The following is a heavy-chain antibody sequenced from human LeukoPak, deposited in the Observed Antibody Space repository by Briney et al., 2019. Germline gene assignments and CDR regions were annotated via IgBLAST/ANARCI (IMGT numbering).Heavy chain of an antibody. CDR2: VDTSGSS. CDR1: GGCISSYY. D-gene: IGHD6-13*01. V-gene: IGHV4-4*07. J-gene: IGHJ6*02. CDR3: ARVSKQLVGEDYYYDIDV. Sequence: SETLSLTCTVSGGCISSYYWDWIRQPAGKGLEWIGRVDTSGSSNYNPSLKSRVTMSIDTSKNRFSLKLSSVTAADTAVYYCARVSKQLVGEDYYYDIDVWGQGTTVTVSS.